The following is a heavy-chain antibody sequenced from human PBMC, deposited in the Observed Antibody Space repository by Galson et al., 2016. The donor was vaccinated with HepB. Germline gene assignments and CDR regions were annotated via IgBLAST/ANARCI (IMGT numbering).Heavy chain of an antibody. J-gene: IGHJ6*02. Sequence: SETLSLTCVVSGGSITSNPWWTWVRRPPGKGLEWIGKVFYTGSTDSHPSLKSRVTISLDRSQNQFSLKLTSVTAADTAVYYCAREDYFHYGVDVWGQGTTVTVS. CDR2: VFYTGST. CDR3: AREDYFHYGVDV. V-gene: IGHV4-4*02. CDR1: GGSITSNPW.